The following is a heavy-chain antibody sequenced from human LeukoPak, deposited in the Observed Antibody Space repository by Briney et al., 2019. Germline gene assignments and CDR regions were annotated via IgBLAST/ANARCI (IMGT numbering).Heavy chain of an antibody. CDR3: AKDQIAVAVTGYYFDY. CDR1: GFTFSSYA. V-gene: IGHV3-23*01. D-gene: IGHD6-19*01. CDR2: ISGSGGST. J-gene: IGHJ4*02. Sequence: GGSLRLSCAASGFTFSSYAMSWVRQAPGKGLEWVSAISGSGGSTYYADSVKGRFTISRDNSKNTLYLQMNSLRAEDTAVYYCAKDQIAVAVTGYYFDYWGQGTLVTVSS.